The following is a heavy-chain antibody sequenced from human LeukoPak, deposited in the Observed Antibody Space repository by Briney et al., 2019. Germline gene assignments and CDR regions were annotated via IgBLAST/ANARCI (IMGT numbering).Heavy chain of an antibody. D-gene: IGHD1-26*01. CDR2: VNPNSGDT. Sequence: GASVKVSCKASGYTFTRYGISWVRQAPGQGLEWMGCVNPNSGDTNYAQKFQGSVTMTRDTSISTVYMELSRLRSDDTAVYYCARASGSYWWFDSWGQGTLVTVSS. J-gene: IGHJ5*01. CDR1: GYTFTRYG. CDR3: ARASGSYWWFDS. V-gene: IGHV1-2*02.